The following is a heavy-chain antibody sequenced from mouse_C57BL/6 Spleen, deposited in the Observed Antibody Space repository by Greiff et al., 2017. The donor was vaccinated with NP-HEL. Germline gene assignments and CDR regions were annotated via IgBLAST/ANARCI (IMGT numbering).Heavy chain of an antibody. V-gene: IGHV1-72*01. CDR1: GYTFTSYW. CDR2: IDPNSGGT. J-gene: IGHJ4*01. D-gene: IGHD1-1*01. CDR3: ARSDYYGSSYHYYYAMDY. Sequence: QVQLKQPGAELVKPGASVKLSCKASGYTFTSYWMHWVKQRPGRGLEWIGRIDPNSGGTKYNEKFKSKATLTVDKPSSTAYMQLSSLTSEDSAVYYCARSDYYGSSYHYYYAMDYWGQGTSVTVSS.